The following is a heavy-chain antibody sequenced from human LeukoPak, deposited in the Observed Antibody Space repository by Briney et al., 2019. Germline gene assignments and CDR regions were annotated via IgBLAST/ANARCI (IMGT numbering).Heavy chain of an antibody. CDR3: ARASPRYCSSTSCGSNPYAFDI. J-gene: IGHJ3*02. Sequence: ASVKVSCKASGGTFSSYAISWVRQAPGQGLEWMRGIIPIFGTANYAQKFQGRVTITADESTSTAYMELSSLRSEDTAVYYCARASPRYCSSTSCGSNPYAFDIWGQGTMVTVSS. CDR2: IIPIFGTA. V-gene: IGHV1-69*13. CDR1: GGTFSSYA. D-gene: IGHD2-2*01.